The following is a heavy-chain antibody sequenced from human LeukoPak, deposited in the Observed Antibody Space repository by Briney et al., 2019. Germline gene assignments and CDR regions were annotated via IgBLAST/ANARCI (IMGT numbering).Heavy chain of an antibody. V-gene: IGHV3-21*01. CDR3: ARLGGSYYFDY. D-gene: IGHD1-26*01. J-gene: IGHJ4*02. CDR2: ISSSSSYI. CDR1: GFTFSSYS. Sequence: GGSLRLSCAASGFTFSSYSMNWVRQAPGKGLEWVSSISSSSSYIYYADSVKGRFTISRDNAKNSLYLQINSLRAEDTAVYYCARLGGSYYFDYWGQGTLVTVSS.